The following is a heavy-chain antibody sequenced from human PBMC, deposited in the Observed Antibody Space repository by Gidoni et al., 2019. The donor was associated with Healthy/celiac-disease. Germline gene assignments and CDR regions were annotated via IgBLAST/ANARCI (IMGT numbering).Heavy chain of an antibody. CDR1: GFTFSSYA. Sequence: EVQLLESGGGLVQPGGSLRLSCAASGFTFSSYAMSWVRQAPGKGMEGVSAISGSGGSTYYADSVKGRFTISRDNSKNTLYLQMNSLRAEDTAVYYCAKDGAGEWELSYWYFDLWGRGTLVTVSS. CDR3: AKDGAGEWELSYWYFDL. CDR2: ISGSGGST. D-gene: IGHD1-26*01. V-gene: IGHV3-23*01. J-gene: IGHJ2*01.